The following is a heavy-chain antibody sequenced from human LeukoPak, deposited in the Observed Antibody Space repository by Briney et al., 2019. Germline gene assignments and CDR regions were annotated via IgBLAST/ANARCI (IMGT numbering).Heavy chain of an antibody. CDR1: GGTFSSYA. CDR3: ARDRGLNYYDSSGYYSSGSDFDL. CDR2: IIPIFGTA. V-gene: IGHV1-69*05. J-gene: IGHJ2*01. Sequence: SVKVSCKASGGTFSSYAISWVRQAPGQGLEWMGGIIPIFGTANYAQKFQGRVTITTDESTSTAYMELRSLRSDDMAAYYCARDRGLNYYDSSGYYSSGSDFDLWGRGTLVTVSS. D-gene: IGHD3-22*01.